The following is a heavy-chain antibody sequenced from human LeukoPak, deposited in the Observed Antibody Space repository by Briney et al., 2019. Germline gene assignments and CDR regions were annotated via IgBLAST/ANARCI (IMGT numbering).Heavy chain of an antibody. D-gene: IGHD3-10*01. CDR1: RFSFSDFD. J-gene: IGHJ6*02. CDR3: ARDMYYYGSGSYPYYYYGMDV. Sequence: GGSLRLPCRASRFSFSDFDMHWVRPAPGKGLEWGAVITSDGSRKHYADSVKGRFTISRDNSKNTLYLQMNSLRAEDTAVYYCARDMYYYGSGSYPYYYYGMDVWGQGTTVTVSS. CDR2: ITSDGSRK. V-gene: IGHV3-30*03.